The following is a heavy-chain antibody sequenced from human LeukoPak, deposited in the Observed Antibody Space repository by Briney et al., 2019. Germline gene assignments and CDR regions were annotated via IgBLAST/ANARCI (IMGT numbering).Heavy chain of an antibody. Sequence: GGSLRLSCVAPASTFDDYGMHWVRQAPGKGLEWVSGITWNSGSIGYADSVKGRFTVSRDNAKNSLYLQMDSLRAEDTALYYCAKTRASSTWYSGLGYWGQGTLVTVSS. V-gene: IGHV3-9*01. CDR1: ASTFDDYG. CDR2: ITWNSGSI. J-gene: IGHJ4*02. D-gene: IGHD6-13*01. CDR3: AKTRASSTWYSGLGY.